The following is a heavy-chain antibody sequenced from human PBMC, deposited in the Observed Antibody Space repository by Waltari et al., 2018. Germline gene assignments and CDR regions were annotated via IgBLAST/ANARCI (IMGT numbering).Heavy chain of an antibody. Sequence: QVQLVQSGAEVKKPGASVKVSCKASGYTFTGYYMHWVRQAPGQGLEWMGRINPNSGGTNYEKKCQGRVTMTRDTSISTAYMELSRLRSDDTAVYYCARRETMDAFDIWGQGTMVTGSS. CDR1: GYTFTGYY. J-gene: IGHJ3*02. D-gene: IGHD3-10*01. CDR3: ARRETMDAFDI. CDR2: INPNSGGT. V-gene: IGHV1-2*06.